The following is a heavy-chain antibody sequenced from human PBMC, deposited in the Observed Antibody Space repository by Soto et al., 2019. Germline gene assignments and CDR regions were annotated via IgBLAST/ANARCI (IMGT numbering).Heavy chain of an antibody. D-gene: IGHD2-15*01. CDR3: ARLNGYCVRGSCHGHYAMDV. CDR2: ITNRGRS. CDR1: GGSIGSDY. J-gene: IGHJ6*02. Sequence: SETLSLTCTVSGGSIGSDYWSLLLQPPGKGLDWIGYITNRGRSYYNPTLNSRVTISVDTFKNQFSLKMTSVTAADTAVYYCARLNGYCVRGSCHGHYAMDVWGQGTTVTVSS. V-gene: IGHV4-4*08.